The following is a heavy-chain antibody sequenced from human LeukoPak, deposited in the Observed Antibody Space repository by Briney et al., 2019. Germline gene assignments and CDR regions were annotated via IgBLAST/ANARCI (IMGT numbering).Heavy chain of an antibody. CDR1: GGTFSSYA. CDR3: AKDLSFWSRVSAFDI. J-gene: IGHJ3*02. Sequence: GSSVKVSCKASGGTFSSYAISWVRQAPGQGLEWMGRIIPILGIANYAQKFQGRVTITADKSTSTAYMELSSLRSEDTAVYFCAKDLSFWSRVSAFDIWGQGTMVTVSS. D-gene: IGHD3-3*01. V-gene: IGHV1-69*04. CDR2: IIPILGIA.